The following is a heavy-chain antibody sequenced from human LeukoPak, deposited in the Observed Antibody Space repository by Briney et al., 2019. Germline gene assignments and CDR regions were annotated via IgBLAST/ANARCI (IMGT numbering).Heavy chain of an antibody. CDR1: GYTFTGYY. CDR3: ARFGGRAAKDDRLDY. D-gene: IGHD3-16*01. CDR2: INPNSGGT. Sequence: ASVKVSCKASGYTFTGYYMHWVRQAPGQGLEWMGWINPNSGGTNYAQKFQGRVTMTRDTSISTAYMELNSLRSEDTAVYYCARFGGRAAKDDRLDYWGQGTLVTVSS. V-gene: IGHV1-2*02. J-gene: IGHJ4*02.